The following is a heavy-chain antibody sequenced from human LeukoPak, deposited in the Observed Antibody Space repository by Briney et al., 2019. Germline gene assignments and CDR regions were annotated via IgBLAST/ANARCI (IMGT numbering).Heavy chain of an antibody. V-gene: IGHV3-23*01. Sequence: GGSLRLSCAASGFSFSTYAMSWVRQAPGKGLEWLSGISGDGRRAYYADSVKGRSTISRDNSKNTVYLQMNSLRAEDTALYYCVKAPFSPHGGYWGQGTLVTVSS. J-gene: IGHJ4*02. D-gene: IGHD3-10*01. CDR3: VKAPFSPHGGY. CDR2: ISGDGRRA. CDR1: GFSFSTYA.